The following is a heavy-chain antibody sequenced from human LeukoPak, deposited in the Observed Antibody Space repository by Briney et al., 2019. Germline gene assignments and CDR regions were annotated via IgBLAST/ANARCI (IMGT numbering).Heavy chain of an antibody. V-gene: IGHV3-21*01. Sequence: GGSLRLSCAASGFTFSSYSMNWVRQAPGKGLEGVSSISSSGNYIYYADSVKGRFTISRDNAKNSLYLQMNSLRAEDTAVYYCARDHVINQAPPGFWGQGTLVTVSS. CDR2: ISSSGNYI. D-gene: IGHD3-10*01. J-gene: IGHJ4*02. CDR3: ARDHVINQAPPGF. CDR1: GFTFSSYS.